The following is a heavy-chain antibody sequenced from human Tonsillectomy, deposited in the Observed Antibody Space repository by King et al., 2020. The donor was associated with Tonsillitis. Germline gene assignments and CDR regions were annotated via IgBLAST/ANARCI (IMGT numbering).Heavy chain of an antibody. D-gene: IGHD2-15*01. V-gene: IGHV4-30-2*01. J-gene: IGHJ4*02. CDR2: IYHSGST. CDR3: ARDPFGGSSI. CDR1: GGSISSGGYS. Sequence: QLQESGSGLVKPSQTLSLTCAVSGGSISSGGYSWSWIRQPPGKGLEWIGYIYHSGSTYYNPSLKSRVTISVDRSKNQFSLKLSSVTAADTAVYYCARDPFGGSSIWGQGNLVTVSS.